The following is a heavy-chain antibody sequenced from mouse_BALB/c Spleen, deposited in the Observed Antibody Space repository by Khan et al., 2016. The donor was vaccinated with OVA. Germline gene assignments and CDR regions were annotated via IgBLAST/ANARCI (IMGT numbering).Heavy chain of an antibody. CDR3: ASSCAMDY. J-gene: IGHJ4*01. CDR2: ISNLAYSI. V-gene: IGHV5-15*02. Sequence: EVELVESGGGLVQPGGSRKLSCAASGFTFSDYGMAWVRQAPGKGPEWVAFISNLAYSIYYADTVTGRFTISRENAKTTLYLEMTTLRSEDTAMYYYASSCAMDYWGQGTSVTVSS. CDR1: GFTFSDYG.